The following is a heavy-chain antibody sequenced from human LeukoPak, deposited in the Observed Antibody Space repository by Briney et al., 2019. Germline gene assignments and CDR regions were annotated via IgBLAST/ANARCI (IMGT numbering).Heavy chain of an antibody. V-gene: IGHV3-23*01. CDR3: AKDMVYYDSSGYNSR. CDR1: GFTFSSYA. CDR2: ISGSGGST. D-gene: IGHD3-22*01. Sequence: GGSLRLSCAASGFTFSSYAMSWVRQAPGKGLEWVSAISGSGGSTYYADSVKGRFTISRDNSKNTLYLQMNSLRAEDTAVYYCAKDMVYYDSSGYNSRWGQGTLVTVSS. J-gene: IGHJ4*02.